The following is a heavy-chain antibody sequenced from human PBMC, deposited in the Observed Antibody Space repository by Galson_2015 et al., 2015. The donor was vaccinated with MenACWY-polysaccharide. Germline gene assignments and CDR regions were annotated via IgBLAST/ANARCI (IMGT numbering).Heavy chain of an antibody. CDR3: AKDQGWIKLLYYVDY. Sequence: SLRLSCAAYGLTFSSYAMYWVRQAPGKGLEWVAIISYDGSNTYYSDSVKGRFTISRDNSKYTLYLQMTSPRAEDTAVYYCAKDQGWIKLLYYVDYWGQGTLVTVSS. CDR1: GLTFSSYA. CDR2: ISYDGSNT. D-gene: IGHD5-18*01. J-gene: IGHJ4*02. V-gene: IGHV3-30*18.